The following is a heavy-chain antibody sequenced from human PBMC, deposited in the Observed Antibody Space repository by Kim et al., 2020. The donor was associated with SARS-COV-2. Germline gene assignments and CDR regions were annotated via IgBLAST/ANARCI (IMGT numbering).Heavy chain of an antibody. J-gene: IGHJ6*03. V-gene: IGHV3-23*01. CDR3: AKASITIFGVVISHYYYYYMDV. CDR2: ISGSGGST. D-gene: IGHD3-3*01. Sequence: GGSLRLSCAASGFTFSSYAMSWVRQAPGKGLEWVSAISGSGGSTYYADSVKGRFTISRDNSKNTLYLQMNSLRAEDTAVYYCAKASITIFGVVISHYYYYYMDVWGKVTTVTVSS. CDR1: GFTFSSYA.